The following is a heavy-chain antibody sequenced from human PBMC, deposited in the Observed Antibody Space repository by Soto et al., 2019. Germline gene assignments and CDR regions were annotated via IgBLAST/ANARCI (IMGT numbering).Heavy chain of an antibody. J-gene: IGHJ3*02. CDR3: AKDHWDYENAFDI. V-gene: IGHV3-30*18. CDR1: GFTFSSYG. D-gene: IGHD4-17*01. CDR2: ISYDGSNK. Sequence: QVQLVESGGGVVQPGRSLRLSCAASGFTFSSYGMHWVRQAPGKGLEWVAVISYDGSNKYYADSVKGRITISRDNSKITLYLQMNSLRAEDTAVYYCAKDHWDYENAFDIWGQGTMVTVSS.